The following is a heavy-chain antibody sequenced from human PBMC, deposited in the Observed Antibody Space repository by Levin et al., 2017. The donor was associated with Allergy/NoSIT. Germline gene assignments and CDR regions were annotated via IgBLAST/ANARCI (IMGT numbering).Heavy chain of an antibody. D-gene: IGHD2-2*02. J-gene: IGHJ4*02. V-gene: IGHV3-23*01. CDR3: AIGSSSSCDMPLVY. Sequence: GGSLRLSCAASGFTFNNYAMTWVRQAPGKGLEWVSAIGTSAGTTFYAGSVKGRFTISRDNSKNTLYLQMNSLSAEDTAVYYCAIGSSSSCDMPLVYWGQGTQVTVSS. CDR1: GFTFNNYA. CDR2: IGTSAGTT.